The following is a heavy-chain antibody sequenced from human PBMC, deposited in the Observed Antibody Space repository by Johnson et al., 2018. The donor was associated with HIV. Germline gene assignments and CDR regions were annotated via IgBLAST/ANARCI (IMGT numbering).Heavy chain of an antibody. CDR2: MWYDGSNK. Sequence: VQLVESGGGVVQPGRSLRLSCAASGFTFSSYGMHWVRQAPGKGLEWVAVMWYDGSNKYYADSVKGRFTISRDNSKNTLYLQMNSLRAEDTAVYYCAKDLNYGSGPVDIWGQGTMVTVSS. V-gene: IGHV3-33*06. J-gene: IGHJ3*02. CDR1: GFTFSSYG. D-gene: IGHD3-10*01. CDR3: AKDLNYGSGPVDI.